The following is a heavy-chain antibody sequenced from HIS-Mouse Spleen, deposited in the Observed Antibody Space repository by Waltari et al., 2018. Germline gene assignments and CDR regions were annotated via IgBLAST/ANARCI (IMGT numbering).Heavy chain of an antibody. CDR2: INPNSGGT. CDR1: GYTFTGHY. D-gene: IGHD3-9*01. Sequence: QVQLVQSGAEVKKPGASVKVSCKASGYTFTGHYMPWVRQAPGQGLEGVGWINPNSGGTNYAQKFQGRVTMTRDTSISTAYMELSRLRSDDTAVYYCARVPGLVNWFDPWGQGTLVTVSS. V-gene: IGHV1-2*02. CDR3: ARVPGLVNWFDP. J-gene: IGHJ5*02.